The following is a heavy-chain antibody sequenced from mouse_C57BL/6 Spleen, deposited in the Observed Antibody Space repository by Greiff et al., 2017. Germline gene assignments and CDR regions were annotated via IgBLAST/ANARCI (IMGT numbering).Heavy chain of an antibody. CDR3: ARQLRLSWFAY. D-gene: IGHD3-2*02. J-gene: IGHJ3*01. Sequence: QVQLQQPGAELVKPGASVKLSCKASGYTFTSYWMQWVKQRPGQGLEWIGEIDPSDSYTNYNQKFKGKATLTVDTSSSTAYMQLSSLTSEDSAVYYCARQLRLSWFAYWGQGTLVTVSA. CDR1: GYTFTSYW. CDR2: IDPSDSYT. V-gene: IGHV1-50*01.